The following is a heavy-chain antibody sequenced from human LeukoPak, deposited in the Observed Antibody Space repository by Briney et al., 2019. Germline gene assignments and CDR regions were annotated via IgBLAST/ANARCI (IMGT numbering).Heavy chain of an antibody. CDR3: ARGDPLHVLRFLEWPRRPGQNYYGMDV. CDR2: INPSGGST. D-gene: IGHD3-3*01. CDR1: GYTFTSYY. Sequence: ASVKVSCKASGYTFTSYYMHWVRQAPGQGLEWMGIINPSGGSTSYAQKFQGRVTMTRDTSTSTVYMELSSLRSEDTAVYYCARGDPLHVLRFLEWPRRPGQNYYGMDVWGQGTTVTVSS. J-gene: IGHJ6*02. V-gene: IGHV1-46*01.